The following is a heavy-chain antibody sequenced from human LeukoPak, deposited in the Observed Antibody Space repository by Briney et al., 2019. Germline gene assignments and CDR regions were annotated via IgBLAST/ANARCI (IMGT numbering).Heavy chain of an antibody. J-gene: IGHJ6*02. CDR1: GGSISSISSNNYH. V-gene: IGHV4-39*02. CDR2: IYYSGST. D-gene: IGHD4-23*01. CDR3: AREMGVVTAHGIDV. Sequence: SETLSLTCIVSGGSISSISSNNYHWGWIRQPPGKGLKWIGSIYYSGSTYYNPSLKSRVTISVDTSKNQFSLELSSVTAADTALYYCAREMGVVTAHGIDVWGQGTTVTASS.